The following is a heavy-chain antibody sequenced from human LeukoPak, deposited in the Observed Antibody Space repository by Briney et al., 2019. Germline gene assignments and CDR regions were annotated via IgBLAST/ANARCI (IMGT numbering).Heavy chain of an antibody. D-gene: IGHD3-22*01. CDR3: AKDRRGWYFDSSGPSDY. CDR1: GFTFSSYA. CDR2: ISGSGGST. V-gene: IGHV3-23*01. Sequence: GGSLRLSCAASGFTFSSYAMSWVRQAPGKGLEWVSAISGSGGSTYYADSVKGRFTISRDNSKNTLYLQMNSPRAEDTAVYYCAKDRRGWYFDSSGPSDYWGQGTLVTVSS. J-gene: IGHJ4*02.